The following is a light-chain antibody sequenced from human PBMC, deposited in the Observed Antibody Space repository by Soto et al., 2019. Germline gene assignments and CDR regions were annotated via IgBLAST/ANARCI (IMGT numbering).Light chain of an antibody. Sequence: QSALTQPASVSGSPGQSITISCTGRSSDVGGYNYVSWYQQHPGKAPKFMIYEVSRRPSGVSNRFSGSKSGNTASLTVSGLQAEDKADYYCSSYTTSNTYVYGSATKVTVL. J-gene: IGLJ1*01. V-gene: IGLV2-14*01. CDR2: EVS. CDR1: SSDVGGYNY. CDR3: SSYTTSNTYV.